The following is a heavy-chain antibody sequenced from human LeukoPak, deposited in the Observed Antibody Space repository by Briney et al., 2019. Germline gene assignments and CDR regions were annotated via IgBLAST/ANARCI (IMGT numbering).Heavy chain of an antibody. Sequence: GGTLRLSCAASGFTFSSYGIHWVRQAPGKGLEWVAVISYDGSNKYYADSVKGRFTISRDNSKTTLYLQMNSLRAEDTAVYYCAKDAGGYYDSSGYYRTLESFQHWGEGTLDTVSS. V-gene: IGHV3-30*18. CDR2: ISYDGSNK. J-gene: IGHJ1*01. D-gene: IGHD3-22*01. CDR3: AKDAGGYYDSSGYYRTLESFQH. CDR1: GFTFSSYG.